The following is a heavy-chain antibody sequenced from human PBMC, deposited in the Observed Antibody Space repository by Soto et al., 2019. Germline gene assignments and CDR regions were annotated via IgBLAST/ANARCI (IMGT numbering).Heavy chain of an antibody. J-gene: IGHJ2*01. CDR3: ARGPHKPWLRLVSGYFDL. D-gene: IGHD5-12*01. V-gene: IGHV4-34*01. CDR2: INHSGST. Sequence: QVQLQQWGAGLLKPSETLSLTCAVYGGSFSGYYWSWIRQPPGKGLEWIGEINHSGSTNYNPSLRSRVNISVDPSKKQFALKLSSGTAADTAVYYCARGPHKPWLRLVSGYFDLWGRGTLVTVSS. CDR1: GGSFSGYY.